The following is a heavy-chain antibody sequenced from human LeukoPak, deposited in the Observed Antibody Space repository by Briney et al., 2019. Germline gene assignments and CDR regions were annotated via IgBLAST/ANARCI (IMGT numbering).Heavy chain of an antibody. D-gene: IGHD6-19*01. CDR3: AKEEYSSGSYYFDY. V-gene: IGHV3-23*01. CDR1: GFMFNSYA. J-gene: IGHJ4*02. Sequence: PGGSLRLSCAASGFMFNSYAMSWVRQAPGKGLEWVSGISGYGENTYYAGSVKGRFTISRDNSKKTLYLQMNSLRAVATAVYYCAKEEYSSGSYYFDYWGQGTLVTVSS. CDR2: ISGYGENT.